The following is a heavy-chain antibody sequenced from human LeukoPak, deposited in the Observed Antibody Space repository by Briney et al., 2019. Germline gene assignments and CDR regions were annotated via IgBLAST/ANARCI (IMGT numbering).Heavy chain of an antibody. V-gene: IGHV4-59*02. J-gene: IGHJ2*01. CDR3: ARGGYTYDYYFDL. CDR1: GGAVSSYY. D-gene: IGHD5-18*01. Sequence: SETLSLTCTVSGGAVSSYYWSWIRRPPGKGLEWIAYIYYTGSTNYNPSLKSRVTTSVDTSKNQFSLKLTSVNAADTAVYYCARGGYTYDYYFDLWGRGTLVTVSS. CDR2: IYYTGST.